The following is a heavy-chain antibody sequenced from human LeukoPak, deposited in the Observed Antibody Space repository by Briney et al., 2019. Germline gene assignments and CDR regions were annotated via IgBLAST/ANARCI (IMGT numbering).Heavy chain of an antibody. Sequence: GGSLRLSCAASGFTFSSYAMHWVRQAPGKGLEWVSVIYSGGSTYYADSVKGRFTISRDNSKNTLYLQMNSLRAEDTAVYYCAREGQWLVGDAFDIWGQGTMVTVSS. CDR2: IYSGGST. V-gene: IGHV3-53*01. J-gene: IGHJ3*02. CDR1: GFTFSSYA. D-gene: IGHD6-19*01. CDR3: AREGQWLVGDAFDI.